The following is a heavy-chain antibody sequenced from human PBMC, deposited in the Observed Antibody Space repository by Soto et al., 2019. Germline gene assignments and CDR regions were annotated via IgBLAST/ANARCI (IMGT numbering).Heavy chain of an antibody. CDR2: IIPIFGTA. CDR3: ARDVDTAMVTTHEGYYYYGMDV. CDR1: GGTFSSYA. D-gene: IGHD5-18*01. J-gene: IGHJ6*02. V-gene: IGHV1-69*01. Sequence: QVQLVQSGAEVKKPGSSVKVSCKASGGTFSSYAISWVRQAPGQGLEWMGGIIPIFGTANYAQKVQGRVTITADESTSTAYMELSSLRSEDTAVYYCARDVDTAMVTTHEGYYYYGMDVWGQGTTVTVSS.